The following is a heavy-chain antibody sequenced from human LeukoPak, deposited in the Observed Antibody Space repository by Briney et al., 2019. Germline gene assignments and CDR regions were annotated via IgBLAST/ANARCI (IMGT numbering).Heavy chain of an antibody. CDR2: ISSSGSTI. D-gene: IGHD6-13*01. J-gene: IGHJ6*02. V-gene: IGHV3-48*03. CDR3: AREVRSWPGVYYYYYYGMDV. Sequence: GGSLRLSCAASGFTFSSYEMNWVRQAPWKGLEWVSYISSSGSTIYYADSVKGRFTISRDNAKNSLYLQMNSLRAEDTAVYYCAREVRSWPGVYYYYYYGMDVWGQGTTVTVSS. CDR1: GFTFSSYE.